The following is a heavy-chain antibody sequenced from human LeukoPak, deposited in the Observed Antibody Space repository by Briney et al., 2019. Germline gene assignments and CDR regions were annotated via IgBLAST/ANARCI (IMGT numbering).Heavy chain of an antibody. Sequence: SETLSLTCTVSDGSISSSSYYWAWIRQPPGKGLEWIGSIYYSGSTYYNPSLKSRATISVDTSKNQFSLKLNSMTAADTAVYYCARQGGVGATGGPDYWDQGTQVTVSS. J-gene: IGHJ4*02. D-gene: IGHD1-26*01. CDR3: ARQGGVGATGGPDY. CDR2: IYYSGST. V-gene: IGHV4-39*01. CDR1: DGSISSSSYY.